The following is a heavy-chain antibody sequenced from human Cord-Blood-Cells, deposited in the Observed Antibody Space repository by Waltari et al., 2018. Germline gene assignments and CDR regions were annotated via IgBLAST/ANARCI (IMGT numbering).Heavy chain of an antibody. V-gene: IGHV3-30*04. CDR2: ISYDGSNK. CDR3: ARAPGSYFDY. J-gene: IGHJ4*02. D-gene: IGHD3-10*01. CDR1: GFTFSSYA. Sequence: QVQLVESGGGVVQPGRSLRLSCAASGFTFSSYASHWVRQAPGKGLEWVAVISYDGSNKYYADSVKGRFTISRDNSKNTLYLQMNSLRAEDTAVYYCARAPGSYFDYWGQGTLVTVSS.